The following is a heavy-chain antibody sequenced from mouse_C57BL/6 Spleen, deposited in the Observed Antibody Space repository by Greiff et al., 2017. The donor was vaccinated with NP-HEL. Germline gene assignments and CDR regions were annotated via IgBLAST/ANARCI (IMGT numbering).Heavy chain of an antibody. Sequence: EVQLQQSGPGLVKPSQSLSLTCSVTGYSITSGYYWNWIRQFPGNKLEWMGYISYDGSNNYNPSLKNRISITRDTSKNQFFLKLNSVTTEDTATYYCASQSGNYYGSSPWFTYWGQGTLVTVSA. D-gene: IGHD1-1*01. CDR1: GYSITSGYY. V-gene: IGHV3-6*01. J-gene: IGHJ3*01. CDR3: ASQSGNYYGSSPWFTY. CDR2: ISYDGSN.